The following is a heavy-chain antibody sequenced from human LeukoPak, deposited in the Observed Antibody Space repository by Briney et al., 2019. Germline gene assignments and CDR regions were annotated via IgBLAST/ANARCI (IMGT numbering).Heavy chain of an antibody. CDR3: ARVYYDFWSGHRTNYYMDV. Sequence: SETPSLTCTVSGGSISSYYWSWIRQPPGKGLEWIGYIYYSGSTNYNPSLKSRVTISVDTSKNQFSLKLSSVTAADTAVYYCARVYYDFWSGHRTNYYMDVWGKGTTVTVSS. J-gene: IGHJ6*03. V-gene: IGHV4-59*01. CDR1: GGSISSYY. CDR2: IYYSGST. D-gene: IGHD3-3*01.